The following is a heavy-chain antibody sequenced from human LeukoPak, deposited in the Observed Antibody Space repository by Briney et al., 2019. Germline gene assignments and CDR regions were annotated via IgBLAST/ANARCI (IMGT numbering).Heavy chain of an antibody. V-gene: IGHV4-34*01. D-gene: IGHD4-23*01. Sequence: PSETLSLTCAVYGGSFSGYYWSWIRQPPGKGLEWIGEINHSGSTNYNPSLKSRVTISVDTSKNQFSLKLSSVTAADTAVYYCARDQYGGNYYYYYYYYMDVWGKGTTVTVSS. CDR1: GGSFSGYY. CDR3: ARDQYGGNYYYYYYYYMDV. CDR2: INHSGST. J-gene: IGHJ6*03.